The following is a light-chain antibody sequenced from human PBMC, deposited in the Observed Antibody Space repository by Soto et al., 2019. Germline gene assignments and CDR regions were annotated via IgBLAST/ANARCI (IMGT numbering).Light chain of an antibody. J-gene: IGLJ2*01. V-gene: IGLV2-14*01. Sequence: QSVLTQPASVSGAPGQSITISCTGTSSDVGGYNDVSWYQQHPGKAPKLMIYDVSNRPSGVSNRFSGSKSDNTASLAISGLQAEDEADYYCSSYTSTSAVVFGGGTKVTVL. CDR2: DVS. CDR3: SSYTSTSAVV. CDR1: SSDVGGYND.